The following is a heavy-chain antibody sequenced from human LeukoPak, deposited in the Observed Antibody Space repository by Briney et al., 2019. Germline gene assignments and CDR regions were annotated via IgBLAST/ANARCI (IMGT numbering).Heavy chain of an antibody. CDR1: GYTFTIYD. J-gene: IGHJ5*02. Sequence: GASVNVSFKASGYTFTIYDINWVRQATGQGLEWMGWMNPNSGNTGYAQKFQGRVTMTRNTSISTAYMELSSLRSEDTAVYYCARVRGDYDFWSGSNWFDPWGQGTLVTVSS. V-gene: IGHV1-8*01. CDR3: ARVRGDYDFWSGSNWFDP. D-gene: IGHD3-3*01. CDR2: MNPNSGNT.